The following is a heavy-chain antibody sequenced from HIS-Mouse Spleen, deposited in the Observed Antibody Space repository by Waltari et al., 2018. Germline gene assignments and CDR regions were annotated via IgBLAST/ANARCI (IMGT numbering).Heavy chain of an antibody. CDR2: ISYDGSNK. V-gene: IGHV3-30*18. J-gene: IGHJ4*02. D-gene: IGHD6-19*01. CDR3: AKASSGWLDY. Sequence: QVQLVESGGGVVQPGRSLRCSWAASGRTLSSLGSHWVRQASGKGLEWVAVISYDGSNKYYADSVKGRFTISRDNSKNTLYLQMNSLRAEDTAVYYCAKASSGWLDYWGQGTLVTVSS. CDR1: GRTLSSLG.